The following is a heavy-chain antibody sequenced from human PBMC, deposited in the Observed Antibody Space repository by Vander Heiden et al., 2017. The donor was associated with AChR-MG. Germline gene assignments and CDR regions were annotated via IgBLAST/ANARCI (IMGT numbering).Heavy chain of an antibody. CDR2: ISYDGSNK. J-gene: IGHJ4*02. CDR1: GFTFSSYG. CDR3: AKDWGIVLSSEGD. D-gene: IGHD2-8*01. Sequence: QVQLVESGGGVVQPGRSLRLSCAASGFTFSSYGMHWVRQAPGKGLEWVAVISYDGSNKYYADSVKGRFTISRDNSKNTLYLQMNSLRAEDTAVYYCAKDWGIVLSSEGDWGQGTLVTVSS. V-gene: IGHV3-30*18.